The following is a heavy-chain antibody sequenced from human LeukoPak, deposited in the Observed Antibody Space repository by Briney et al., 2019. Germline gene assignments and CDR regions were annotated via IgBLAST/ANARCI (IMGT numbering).Heavy chain of an antibody. Sequence: SETLSLTCTVSGGSISSGSYYWSWIRQPAGKGLEWIERIYTSGSTNYNPSLKSRVTISVDTSKNQFSLKLSSVTAADTAVYYCARAISLLNWFDPWGQGTLVTVSS. J-gene: IGHJ5*02. D-gene: IGHD1-14*01. CDR3: ARAISLLNWFDP. CDR2: IYTSGST. V-gene: IGHV4-61*02. CDR1: GGSISSGSYY.